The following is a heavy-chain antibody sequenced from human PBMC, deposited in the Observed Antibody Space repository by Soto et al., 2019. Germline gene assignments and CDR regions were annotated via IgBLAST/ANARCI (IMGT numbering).Heavy chain of an antibody. CDR3: ARVITIFGVVITQRGCYSPRDD. D-gene: IGHD3-3*01. CDR1: GFSFNSHG. V-gene: IGHV3-21*01. Sequence: VDSLRLSCTASGFSFNSHGMDWVRQAPGKGLEWVSSISSSSSYIYYADSVKGRFTISRDNAKNSLYLQMNSLRAEDTAVYYCARVITIFGVVITQRGCYSPRDDWVQGTTVTVS. J-gene: IGHJ6*01. CDR2: ISSSSSYI.